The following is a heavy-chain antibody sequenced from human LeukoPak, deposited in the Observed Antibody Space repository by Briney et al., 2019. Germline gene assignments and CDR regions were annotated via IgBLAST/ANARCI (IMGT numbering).Heavy chain of an antibody. CDR3: ASGSVVGTSGFDY. CDR2: INHSGST. Sequence: SETLSLTCAVYGGSFSGYYWSWIRQPPGKGLEWIGEINHSGSTNYNPSLKSRVTISVDTSKNQFSLKLSSVTPEDTAVCYCASGSVVGTSGFDYWGQGTLVTVSS. J-gene: IGHJ4*02. V-gene: IGHV4-34*01. CDR1: GGSFSGYY. D-gene: IGHD6-19*01.